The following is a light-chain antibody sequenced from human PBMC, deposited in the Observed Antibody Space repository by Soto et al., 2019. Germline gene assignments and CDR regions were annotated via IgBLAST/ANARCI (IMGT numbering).Light chain of an antibody. CDR2: GAS. J-gene: IGKJ5*01. Sequence: TQYPATLSVAPGERVTFSCRASQGVSRKLAWYQHKPGQAPRLLISGASTRATGIPARFSGSGSGTDFTLTISSLEPEDFAIYYCQKRGNWPHFGQGTRLEI. CDR3: QKRGNWPH. V-gene: IGKV3-11*01. CDR1: QGVSRK.